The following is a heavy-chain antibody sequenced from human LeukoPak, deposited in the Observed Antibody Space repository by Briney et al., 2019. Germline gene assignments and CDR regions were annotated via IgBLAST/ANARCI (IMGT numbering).Heavy chain of an antibody. CDR2: IYYSGST. CDR3: ASFEGSINYVFDY. D-gene: IGHD4-11*01. J-gene: IGHJ4*02. V-gene: IGHV4-59*01. Sequence: SETLSLTCTVSGGSISSYYWSWIRQPPGKGLEWLGYIYYSGSTNYNPSLKSRVTISVDTSKNQFSLKLSSVTAADAAVYYCASFEGSINYVFDYWGQGTLVTVSS. CDR1: GGSISSYY.